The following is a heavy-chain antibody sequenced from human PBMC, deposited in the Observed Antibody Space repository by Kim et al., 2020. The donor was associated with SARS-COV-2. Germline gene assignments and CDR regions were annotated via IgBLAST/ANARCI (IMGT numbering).Heavy chain of an antibody. CDR3: ARPRSGSYWAAFDI. D-gene: IGHD1-26*01. V-gene: IGHV3-30-3*01. CDR2: ISYDGSNK. CDR1: GFTFSSYA. Sequence: GGSLRLSCAASGFTFSSYAMYWVRQAPGKGLEWVAVISYDGSNKYYADSVKGRFTISRDNSKNTLYLQMNSLRAEDTAVYYCARPRSGSYWAAFDIWGQGTMVTVSS. J-gene: IGHJ3*02.